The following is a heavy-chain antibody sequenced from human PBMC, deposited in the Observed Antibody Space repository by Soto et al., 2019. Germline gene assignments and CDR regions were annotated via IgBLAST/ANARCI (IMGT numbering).Heavy chain of an antibody. D-gene: IGHD5-12*01. CDR3: ARAAPLRGYSGYAPGKF. CDR2: TNPVSGTS. Sequence: GASVKVSGKASGYTFSSYYMHWVRQAPGQGLEWMAVTNPVSGTSAYAQKFQGRVTMTRDTSTSTFYMEVSSLRSEDTAVYFCARAAPLRGYSGYAPGKFWGQGTQVTVSS. V-gene: IGHV1-46*01. J-gene: IGHJ4*02. CDR1: GYTFSSYY.